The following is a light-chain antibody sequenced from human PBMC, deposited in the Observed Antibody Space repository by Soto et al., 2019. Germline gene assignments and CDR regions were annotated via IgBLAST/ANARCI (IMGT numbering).Light chain of an antibody. V-gene: IGLV4-69*01. CDR2: LNSDGSH. CDR3: QTWGTGIRV. Sequence: QSVLTQSPSASASLGASVKLTCTLSSGHSTYAIAWHQQQPEKGPRYLMKLNSDGSHSKGDGIPDRFSGSNSGAERYLTISSLQSEDEADYYCQTWGTGIRVFGGGTKVTVL. J-gene: IGLJ3*02. CDR1: SGHSTYA.